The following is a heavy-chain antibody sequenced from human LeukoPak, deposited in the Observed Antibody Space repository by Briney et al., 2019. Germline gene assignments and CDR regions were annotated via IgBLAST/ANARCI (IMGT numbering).Heavy chain of an antibody. D-gene: IGHD6-6*01. V-gene: IGHV3-7*01. Sequence: GGSLRLSCAASGFIFTNYFMSWVRQAPGKGLEWVASIKHDGSEKYYVDSVRGRFTISRDNTMNSLYLQMSSLRAEDTAVYYCARGPNSNWSGLDFWGQGTLLTVSS. CDR1: GFIFTNYF. J-gene: IGHJ4*02. CDR3: ARGPNSNWSGLDF. CDR2: IKHDGSEK.